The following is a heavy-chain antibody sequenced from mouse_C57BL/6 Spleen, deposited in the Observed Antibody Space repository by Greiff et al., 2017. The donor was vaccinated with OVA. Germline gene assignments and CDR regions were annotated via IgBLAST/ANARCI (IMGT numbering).Heavy chain of an antibody. CDR1: GFTFSSYA. CDR3: ARITTVVAPGFAY. J-gene: IGHJ3*01. CDR2: ISDGGSYT. V-gene: IGHV5-4*01. Sequence: EVQRVESGGGLVKPGGSLKLSCAASGFTFSSYAMSWVRQTPEKRLEWVATISDGGSYTYYPDNVKGRFTISRDNAKNNLYLQMSHLKSEDTAMYYCARITTVVAPGFAYWGQGTLVTVSA. D-gene: IGHD1-1*01.